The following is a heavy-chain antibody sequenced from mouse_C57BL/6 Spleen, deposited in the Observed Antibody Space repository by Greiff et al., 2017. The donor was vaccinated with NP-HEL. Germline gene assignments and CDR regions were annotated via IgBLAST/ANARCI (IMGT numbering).Heavy chain of an antibody. Sequence: EVQLVESGGGLVKPGGSLKLSCAASGFTFSDYGMHWVRQAPEKGLEWVAYISSGSSTIYYADPVQGRFTISRDNAKNTLFLQMTSLRAEDTAMYYCARGLTGSYAMDYWGQGTSVTVSS. J-gene: IGHJ4*01. D-gene: IGHD4-1*01. CDR3: ARGLTGSYAMDY. CDR1: GFTFSDYG. V-gene: IGHV5-17*01. CDR2: ISSGSSTI.